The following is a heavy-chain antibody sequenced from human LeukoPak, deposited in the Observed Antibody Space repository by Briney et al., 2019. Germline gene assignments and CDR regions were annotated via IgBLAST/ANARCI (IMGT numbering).Heavy chain of an antibody. CDR2: IYYSGST. D-gene: IGHD1-26*01. CDR1: GGSISSYY. V-gene: IGHV4-59*01. J-gene: IGHJ6*02. CDR3: ARDGVGALYGMDV. Sequence: NPSETLSLTCTVSGGSISSYYWSWIRQPLGKGLEWIGYIYYSGSTNYNPSLKSRVTISVDTSKNQFSLKLSSVTAADTAVYYCARDGVGALYGMDVWGQGTTVTVSS.